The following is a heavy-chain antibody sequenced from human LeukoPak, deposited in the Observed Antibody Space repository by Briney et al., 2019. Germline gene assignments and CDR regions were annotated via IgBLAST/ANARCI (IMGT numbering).Heavy chain of an antibody. CDR1: GYTFTSYY. D-gene: IGHD3-3*01. Sequence: ASVKVSCKASGYTFTSYYMHWVRQAPGQGLEWMGIINPSGGSTSYAQKFQGRVTMTRDMSTSTVYMELSSLKSEDTAVYYCASMNYDFWSGYYLDDWGQGTLVTVSS. CDR2: INPSGGST. V-gene: IGHV1-46*01. CDR3: ASMNYDFWSGYYLDD. J-gene: IGHJ4*02.